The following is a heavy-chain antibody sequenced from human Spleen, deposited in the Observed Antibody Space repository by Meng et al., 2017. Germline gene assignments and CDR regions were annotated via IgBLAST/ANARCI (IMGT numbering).Heavy chain of an antibody. V-gene: IGHV1-8*01. CDR3: ARGSGYYYDSSGYPQDAFDI. CDR2: MNPNSGNT. Sequence: ASVKVSCKASGYTFTSYDINWVRQATGQGLEWMGWMNPNSGNTGYAQKFQGRVTMTRNTSISTAYMELSSLRSDDTAVYYCARGSGYYYDSSGYPQDAFDIWGQGTMVTVSS. J-gene: IGHJ3*02. CDR1: GYTFTSYD. D-gene: IGHD3-22*01.